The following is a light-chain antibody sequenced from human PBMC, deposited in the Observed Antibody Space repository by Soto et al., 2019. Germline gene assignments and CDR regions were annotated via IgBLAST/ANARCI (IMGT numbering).Light chain of an antibody. CDR3: QHYGDSPRR. J-gene: IGKJ1*01. CDR1: QSVSSNY. Sequence: DIVLTQSPGTLSLSPGERATLSCRASQSVSSNYLAWYQQKPGQAPRLLIYGASSRATSIPDRFSGSGSVTDFTLTISRLEPEDFAVYYGQHYGDSPRRFGQGTKVEIK. V-gene: IGKV3-20*01. CDR2: GAS.